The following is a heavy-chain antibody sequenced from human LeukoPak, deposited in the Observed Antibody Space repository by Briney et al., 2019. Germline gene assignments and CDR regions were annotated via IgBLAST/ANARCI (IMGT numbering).Heavy chain of an antibody. CDR2: ISTTGTFI. Sequence: PGGSLRLSCAASGFSFGSYSMNWVRQTPERGLEWLSFISTTGTFIKYADSVWGRFNVSRDNAKNSLYLHTNALRVEDTATYYCARTGGAGFDPWGQGTLVIVSS. V-gene: IGHV3-21*04. CDR1: GFSFGSYS. CDR3: ARTGGAGFDP. D-gene: IGHD2-21*01. J-gene: IGHJ5*02.